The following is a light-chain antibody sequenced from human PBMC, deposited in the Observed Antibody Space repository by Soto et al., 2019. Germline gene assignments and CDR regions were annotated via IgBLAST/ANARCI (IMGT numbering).Light chain of an antibody. J-gene: IGKJ1*01. CDR2: GAS. V-gene: IGKV3-20*01. Sequence: EVLLTQSPGTLSLSPGERATLSFRASQSVSSSDLAWYQQKPGQAPRLLISGASGRATGIPDRFSASGSGTDFTLTISRLEPEDSAVFYCHLYGASPPTFGQGTKVDIK. CDR3: HLYGASPPT. CDR1: QSVSSSD.